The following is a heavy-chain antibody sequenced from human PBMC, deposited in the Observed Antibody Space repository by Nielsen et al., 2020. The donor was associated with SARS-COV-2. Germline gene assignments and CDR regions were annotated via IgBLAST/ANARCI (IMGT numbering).Heavy chain of an antibody. J-gene: IGHJ6*02. CDR1: GGTFSSYA. CDR3: ARVEEAAMFYYYGMDV. CDR2: IIPIFGTA. V-gene: IGHV1-69*13. D-gene: IGHD2-2*01. Sequence: SVKVSCKASGGTFSSYANSWVRQAPGQGLEWMGGIIPIFGTANYAQKFQGRVTITADESTSTAYMELSSLRSEDTAVYYCARVEEAAMFYYYGMDVWGQGTTVTVSS.